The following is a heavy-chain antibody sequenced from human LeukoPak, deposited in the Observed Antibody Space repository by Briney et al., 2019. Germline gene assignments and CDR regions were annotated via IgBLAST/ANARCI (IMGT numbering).Heavy chain of an antibody. CDR1: GFTLGSHD. Sequence: GGSLRLSCTASGFTLGSHDMHWVRQIPGQGLEWVAAVSSGFHAFFADSVQGRFTVSREDARNSLYLQMNSLRAGDTAVYYCVREARGYHYTYFDYWGQGTLVTASS. J-gene: IGHJ4*02. CDR3: VREARGYHYTYFDY. V-gene: IGHV3-13*01. CDR2: VSSGFHA. D-gene: IGHD5-18*01.